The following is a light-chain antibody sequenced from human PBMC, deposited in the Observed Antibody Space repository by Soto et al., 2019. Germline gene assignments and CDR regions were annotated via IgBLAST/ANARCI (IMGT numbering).Light chain of an antibody. J-gene: IGKJ5*01. CDR2: GAS. Sequence: EIVMTQSRATLSVSPGERATLSCRASQSISNKLVWYQQKLGQAPRLLIYGASTRATGIPARFSGSGSGTEFTLTISSLQSEDFAVYYCQQYSSWSPITFGQGTRLENK. CDR1: QSISNK. V-gene: IGKV3-15*01. CDR3: QQYSSWSPIT.